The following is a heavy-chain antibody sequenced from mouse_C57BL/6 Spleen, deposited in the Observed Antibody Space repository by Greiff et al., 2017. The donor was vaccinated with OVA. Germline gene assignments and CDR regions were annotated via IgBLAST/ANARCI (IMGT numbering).Heavy chain of an antibody. CDR3: ARHDDDYDGFAY. J-gene: IGHJ3*01. CDR2: IHPNSGST. D-gene: IGHD2-4*01. Sequence: QVQLQQPGAELVKPGASVKLSCKASGYTFTSYWMHWVKQRPGQGLEWIGMIHPNSGSTNYNEKFKSKATLTVDKSSSTAYMQLSSLTSEDSAVYYCARHDDDYDGFAYWGQGTLVTVSA. CDR1: GYTFTSYW. V-gene: IGHV1-64*01.